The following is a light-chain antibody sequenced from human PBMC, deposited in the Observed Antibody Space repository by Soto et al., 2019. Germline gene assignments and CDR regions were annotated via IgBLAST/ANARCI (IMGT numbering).Light chain of an antibody. CDR1: SSDVGSYNL. Sequence: QSVLTQPASVSGSPGQSITISCTGTSSDVGSYNLVSWYQQHPGKAPKLMIYEVSKRRSGVSNRFSGSKSGNTASLTISGLQAEDEADYYCCSYAGSSTPYVFGTGTKVTVL. CDR2: EVS. J-gene: IGLJ1*01. CDR3: CSYAGSSTPYV. V-gene: IGLV2-23*02.